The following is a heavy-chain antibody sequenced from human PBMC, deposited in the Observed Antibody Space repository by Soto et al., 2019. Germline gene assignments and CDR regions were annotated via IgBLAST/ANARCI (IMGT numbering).Heavy chain of an antibody. J-gene: IGHJ5*02. D-gene: IGHD5-12*01. Sequence: ASVKVSCKASGYTFTSYYMHWVRQAPGQGLEWMGIINPSGGSTSYAQKFQGRVTMTRDTSTSTVYMELSSLRSEDTAVYYCARDKVEMATFNAIWFDPWGQGTLVTVS. CDR2: INPSGGST. V-gene: IGHV1-46*01. CDR3: ARDKVEMATFNAIWFDP. CDR1: GYTFTSYY.